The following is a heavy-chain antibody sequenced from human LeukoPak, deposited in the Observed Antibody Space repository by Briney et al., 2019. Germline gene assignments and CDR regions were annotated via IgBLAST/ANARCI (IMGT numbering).Heavy chain of an antibody. J-gene: IGHJ4*02. CDR2: IYYSGST. CDR1: GGSISSSSYY. Sequence: SETLSLTCTVSGGSISSSSYYWGWVRQLPGKGLEWIGSIYYSGSTYYNPSLKSRVTISVDTSKNQFSLKLSSVTAADTAVYYCARDLSIAAKFDYWGQGTLVTVSS. CDR3: ARDLSIAAKFDY. D-gene: IGHD6-13*01. V-gene: IGHV4-39*07.